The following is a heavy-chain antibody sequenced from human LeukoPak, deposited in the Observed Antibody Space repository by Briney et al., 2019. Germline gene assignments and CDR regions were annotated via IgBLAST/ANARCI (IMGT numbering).Heavy chain of an antibody. CDR3: AKDDAWGRYKD. J-gene: IGHJ1*01. Sequence: GGSLILSCAASGFTFDDYGLSWVRQAPGKGLEWVSGINWNGGSTGYADSVKGRFTISRDNAKKSLYLQMSSLRAEDTAVYYCAKDDAWGRYKDWGQGTLVTVSS. CDR1: GFTFDDYG. D-gene: IGHD3-16*01. V-gene: IGHV3-20*04. CDR2: INWNGGST.